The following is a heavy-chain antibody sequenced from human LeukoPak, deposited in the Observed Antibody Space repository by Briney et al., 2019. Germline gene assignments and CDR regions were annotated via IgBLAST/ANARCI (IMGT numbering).Heavy chain of an antibody. V-gene: IGHV3-48*01. CDR2: FSSSGNTI. CDR1: GFTFSTYA. Sequence: PGGSLRLSCAASGFTFSTYAMNWVRQAPGKGLEWLSYFSSSGNTISYADSVKGRFTVSRDNAKNSLYLHMNSLRVEDTAVYYCARSRSGSYFDSWGHGTLVTVSS. CDR3: ARSRSGSYFDS. D-gene: IGHD1-26*01. J-gene: IGHJ4*01.